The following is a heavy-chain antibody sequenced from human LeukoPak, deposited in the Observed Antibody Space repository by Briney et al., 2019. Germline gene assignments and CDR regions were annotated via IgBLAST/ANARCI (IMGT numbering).Heavy chain of an antibody. D-gene: IGHD1-20*01. V-gene: IGHV1-18*01. CDR2: ISAYNGNT. CDR3: ARDHGLYNWNPGNWFDP. J-gene: IGHJ5*02. Sequence: VSVKVSCKASGYTFTSYGISWVRQAPGQGLEWMGWISAYNGNTNYAQKLQGRVTMTTDTSTSTAYMELRSLRSDDTAVYYCARDHGLYNWNPGNWFDPWGQGTLVTVSS. CDR1: GYTFTSYG.